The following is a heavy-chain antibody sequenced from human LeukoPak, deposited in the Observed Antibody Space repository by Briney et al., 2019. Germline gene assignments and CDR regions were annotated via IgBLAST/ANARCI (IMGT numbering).Heavy chain of an antibody. CDR1: GYTFTGYY. J-gene: IGHJ4*02. Sequence: ASVKVSCKASGYTFTGYYMHWVRQAPGQGLEWMGWINPNSGDTNYAQKFQGWVTMTRDTSISTAYMELSRLRSDDTAVYYCARGGDYGDYVIDYWGQGTLVTVSS. CDR3: ARGGDYGDYVIDY. CDR2: INPNSGDT. V-gene: IGHV1-2*04. D-gene: IGHD4-17*01.